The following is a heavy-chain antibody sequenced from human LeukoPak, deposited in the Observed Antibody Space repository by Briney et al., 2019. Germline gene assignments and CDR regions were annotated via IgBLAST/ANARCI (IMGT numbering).Heavy chain of an antibody. Sequence: GGSLRLSCAASGFTFSSYGMHWVRQAPGKGLEWVAVISYDGSNKYYADSVKGRFTISRDNSKNTLYLQMNSLRAEDTAVYYCAKYGAAAAGKTPFDYWGQGTLVTVSS. CDR3: AKYGAAAAGKTPFDY. CDR2: ISYDGSNK. CDR1: GFTFSSYG. D-gene: IGHD6-13*01. J-gene: IGHJ4*02. V-gene: IGHV3-30*18.